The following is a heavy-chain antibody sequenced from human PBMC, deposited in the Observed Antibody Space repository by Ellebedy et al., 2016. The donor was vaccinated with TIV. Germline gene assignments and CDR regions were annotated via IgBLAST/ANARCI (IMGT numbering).Heavy chain of an antibody. Sequence: ASVKVSCKASGYTFTGYYLHWGRQAPGQGLEWMGWISPDSGGTNYAQKCQGRVTMTRDTSISTAYMELSRLRSDDTAVYYCARVRGVIVFDYWGQGTVVTVSS. V-gene: IGHV1-2*02. CDR2: ISPDSGGT. J-gene: IGHJ4*02. CDR3: ARVRGVIVFDY. CDR1: GYTFTGYY. D-gene: IGHD3-10*01.